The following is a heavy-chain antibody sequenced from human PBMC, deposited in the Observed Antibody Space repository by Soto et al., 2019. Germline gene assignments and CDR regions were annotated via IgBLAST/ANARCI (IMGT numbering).Heavy chain of an antibody. CDR2: ISAYNGNT. Sequence: GASVKVSCKASGYTFTSYGISWVRQAPGQGLEWMGWISAYNGNTNYAQKLQGRVTMTTDTSTSTAYMELRSLRSDDTAGYYCARDGAYSSGWYFFSSSDNWFDPWGQGTLVTVSS. CDR3: ARDGAYSSGWYFFSSSDNWFDP. CDR1: GYTFTSYG. D-gene: IGHD6-19*01. J-gene: IGHJ5*02. V-gene: IGHV1-18*01.